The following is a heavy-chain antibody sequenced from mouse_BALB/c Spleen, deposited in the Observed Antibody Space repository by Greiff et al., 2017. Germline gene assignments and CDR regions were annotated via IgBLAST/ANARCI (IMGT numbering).Heavy chain of an antibody. V-gene: IGHV7-3*02. D-gene: IGHD2-1*01. CDR3: ARMAPYYYAYWYFDV. CDR2: IRNKANGYTT. Sequence: EVQGVESGGGLVQPGGSLRLSCATSGFTFTDYYMSWVRQPPGKALEWLGFIRNKANGYTTEYSASVKGRFTISRDNSQSILYLQMNTLRAEDSATYYCARMAPYYYAYWYFDVWGAGTTVTVSS. J-gene: IGHJ1*01. CDR1: GFTFTDYY.